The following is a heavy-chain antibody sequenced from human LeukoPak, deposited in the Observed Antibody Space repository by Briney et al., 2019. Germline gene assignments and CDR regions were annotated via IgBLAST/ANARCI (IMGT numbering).Heavy chain of an antibody. V-gene: IGHV1-2*02. D-gene: IGHD4-17*01. J-gene: IGHJ4*02. CDR1: GCTFTDYY. CDR3: ARTYGDLYYSDY. CDR2: INPNSGGT. Sequence: ASVKVSCKASGCTFTDYYMHWVRQAPGQGLEWMGWINPNSGGTNYAQKFQGRVTMTRDTSISTAYMELSRLRSDDTAMYYCARTYGDLYYSDYWGQGTLVTVSS.